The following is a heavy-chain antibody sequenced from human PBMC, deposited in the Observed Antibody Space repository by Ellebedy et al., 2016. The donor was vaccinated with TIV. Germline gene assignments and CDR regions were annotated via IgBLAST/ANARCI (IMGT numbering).Heavy chain of an antibody. CDR1: GGSINTYY. J-gene: IGHJ3*02. Sequence: MPSETLSLTCTVSGGSINTYYWTWTRQPPGQGLEYIGFFHYTGITNYNPSLRSRVTLSVDSFKTQFSLKLDSVTAADTAVYYCARDSKKGWAFDIWGQGTMVTVSS. CDR2: FHYTGIT. CDR3: ARDSKKGWAFDI. V-gene: IGHV4-59*12.